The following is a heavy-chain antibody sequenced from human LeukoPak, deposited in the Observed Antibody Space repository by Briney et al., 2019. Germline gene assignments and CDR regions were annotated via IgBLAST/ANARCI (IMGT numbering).Heavy chain of an antibody. D-gene: IGHD6-13*01. V-gene: IGHV1-69*05. J-gene: IGHJ4*02. CDR1: GGTFSSYA. Sequence: RWASVKVSCKASGGTFSSYAISWVRQAPGQGLERMGGIIPIFGTANYAQKFQGRVTITTDESTSTAYMELSSLRSEDTAVYYCARVSIAAAGTLDYWGQGTLVTVSS. CDR2: IIPIFGTA. CDR3: ARVSIAAAGTLDY.